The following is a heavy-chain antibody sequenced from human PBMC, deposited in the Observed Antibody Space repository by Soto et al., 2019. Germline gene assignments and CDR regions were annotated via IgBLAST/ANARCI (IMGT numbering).Heavy chain of an antibody. D-gene: IGHD6-13*01. Sequence: GGSLRLSCAASGFTFSSYGMHWVRQAPGKGLEWVAVIWYDGSNKYYAGSVKGRFTISRDNSKNTLYLQMNSLRAEDTAVYYCARMYSSSWYKGAGYYGMDVWGQGTTVTVSS. J-gene: IGHJ6*02. CDR1: GFTFSSYG. CDR2: IWYDGSNK. CDR3: ARMYSSSWYKGAGYYGMDV. V-gene: IGHV3-33*01.